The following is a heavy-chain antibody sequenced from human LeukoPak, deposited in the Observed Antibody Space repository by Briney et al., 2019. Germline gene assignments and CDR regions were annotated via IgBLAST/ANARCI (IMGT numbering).Heavy chain of an antibody. CDR2: ISSSSSYI. J-gene: IGHJ4*02. Sequence: PGGSLRLSCAASGFTFSSYSMNWVRQAPGKGLEWVSSISSSSSYIYYADSVKGRFTISRDDAKNSLYLQMNSLRAEDTAVYYCARDRTYSSSWYFDYWGQGTLVTVSS. D-gene: IGHD6-6*01. V-gene: IGHV3-21*01. CDR1: GFTFSSYS. CDR3: ARDRTYSSSWYFDY.